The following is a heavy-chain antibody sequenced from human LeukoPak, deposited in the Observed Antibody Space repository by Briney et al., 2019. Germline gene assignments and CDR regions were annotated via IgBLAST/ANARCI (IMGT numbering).Heavy chain of an antibody. V-gene: IGHV4-31*03. D-gene: IGHD2-15*01. CDR1: GGSISSGGYY. Sequence: SETLSLTCTVSGGSISSGGYYWSWIRQHPGKGLEWIGYIYYSGSTYYNPSLKSRVTISVDTSKNQFSLKLSSVTAADTAVYDCARELNYCSGGSCYPGWFDPWGQGTLVTVSS. J-gene: IGHJ5*02. CDR3: ARELNYCSGGSCYPGWFDP. CDR2: IYYSGST.